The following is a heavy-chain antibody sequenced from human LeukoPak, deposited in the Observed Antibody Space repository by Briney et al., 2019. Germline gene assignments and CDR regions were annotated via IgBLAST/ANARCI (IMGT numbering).Heavy chain of an antibody. CDR2: FYDSGST. D-gene: IGHD3-10*01. V-gene: IGHV4-59*01. J-gene: IGHJ4*02. CDR1: GGSLSSYY. CDR3: ARIGATSGLDS. Sequence: SETLFLTCTVSGGSLSSYYWSWLRQPPGKGLEWIGYFYDSGSTNYNPSLKSQLTISVDTSKNQFSLKLSPVTAADTAVYYCARIGATSGLDSWGQGTLVTVSS.